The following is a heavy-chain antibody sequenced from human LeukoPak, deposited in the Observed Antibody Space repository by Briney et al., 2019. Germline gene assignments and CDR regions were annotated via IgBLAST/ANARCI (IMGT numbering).Heavy chain of an antibody. Sequence: GGSLGLSCAASGFTFSSYAMSWVRQAPGKGLEWVSAISGSGDNTYYADSVKGRFTISRDNSKNTLYLQMNSLRAEDTAEYYCAKEVEWLPRYWGQGTLVTVSS. CDR3: AKEVEWLPRY. V-gene: IGHV3-23*01. D-gene: IGHD3-3*01. J-gene: IGHJ4*02. CDR1: GFTFSSYA. CDR2: ISGSGDNT.